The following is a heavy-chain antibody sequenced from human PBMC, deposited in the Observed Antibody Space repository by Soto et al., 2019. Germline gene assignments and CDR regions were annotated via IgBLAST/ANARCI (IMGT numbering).Heavy chain of an antibody. J-gene: IGHJ4*02. CDR3: AREGYYYDPDGYSTLVFDY. CDR1: GFPFSIYE. Sequence: PGGSLRLSCAASGFPFSIYEMNWVRQAPGKGLEWVAHISSSDSIYYADSVKGRFTISRDNAKNSLHLQMNSLRAEDTALYYCAREGYYYDPDGYSTLVFDYWGQGTLVTVSS. CDR2: ISSSDSI. D-gene: IGHD3-22*01. V-gene: IGHV3-48*03.